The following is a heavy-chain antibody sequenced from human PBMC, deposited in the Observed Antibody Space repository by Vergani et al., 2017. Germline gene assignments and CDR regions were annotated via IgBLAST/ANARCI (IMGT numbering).Heavy chain of an antibody. J-gene: IGHJ4*02. Sequence: QVQLQESGPGLVKPSETLSLTCTVSGDSVISTDYHWGWIRQPPGKGLEWIGSMDYSGITSYNPSLESRISISFETPKNQFSLRLTSLTAADTAVYYCASKRGACRAAYCHSYDFWGPGTLVGVSS. CDR2: MDYSGIT. D-gene: IGHD2-15*01. CDR1: GDSVISTDYH. V-gene: IGHV4-39*01. CDR3: ASKRGACRAAYCHSYDF.